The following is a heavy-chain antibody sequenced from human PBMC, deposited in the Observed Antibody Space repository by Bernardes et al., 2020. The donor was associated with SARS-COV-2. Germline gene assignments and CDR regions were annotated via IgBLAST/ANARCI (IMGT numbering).Heavy chain of an antibody. CDR3: FVTGTGLLSGFTDYHDF. V-gene: IGHV5-10-1*01. Sequence: GESLKISCKGSGYSFTKYWINWVRQMPGKGLEWMGRIDPEDSYTTYSPSFQGRIIFSVDKSITTAHLQWRSLKASDTAMYYCFVTGTGLLSGFTDYHDFWGQGTLVTVSA. J-gene: IGHJ4*02. CDR2: IDPEDSYT. CDR1: GYSFTKYW. D-gene: IGHD1-1*01.